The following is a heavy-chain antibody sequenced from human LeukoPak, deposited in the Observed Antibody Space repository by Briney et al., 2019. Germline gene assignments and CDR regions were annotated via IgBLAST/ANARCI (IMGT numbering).Heavy chain of an antibody. CDR1: GFTVSSNY. CDR2: IYSGGST. Sequence: GGSLRPSCAASGFTVSSNYMSWVRQAPGKGLEWVSVIYSGGSTYYADSVKGRFTISRDNSKNTLYLQMNSLRAEDTAVYYCARDVHSSGWYNWFDPWGQGTLVTVSS. V-gene: IGHV3-66*01. CDR3: ARDVHSSGWYNWFDP. J-gene: IGHJ5*02. D-gene: IGHD6-19*01.